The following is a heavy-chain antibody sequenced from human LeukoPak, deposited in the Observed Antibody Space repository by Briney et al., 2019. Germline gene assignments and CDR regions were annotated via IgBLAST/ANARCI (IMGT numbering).Heavy chain of an antibody. V-gene: IGHV4-59*08. J-gene: IGHJ4*02. D-gene: IGHD2-15*01. CDR2: IYYSGST. Sequence: SETLFLTCTVSGVSISSYYWSWIRQSPGKGLEWIGYIYYSGSTNYNPSLKSRVTISVDTSKNQFSLKLSSVTAADTAVYYCAKTEIYCSGGSCYSGFFDYWGQGTLVTVSS. CDR1: GVSISSYY. CDR3: AKTEIYCSGGSCYSGFFDY.